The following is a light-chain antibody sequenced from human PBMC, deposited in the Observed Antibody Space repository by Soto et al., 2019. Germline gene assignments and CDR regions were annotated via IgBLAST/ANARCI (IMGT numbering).Light chain of an antibody. J-gene: IGLJ2*01. Sequence: QSVLTQPRSVSGSPGQSVTISCTGTSRDVGGYDYVSWYQQHTGKAPKLMIYDVTKRRSGVPGRFSGSKSGNTASLTISGLQDEDEADYYCCSYAGNSIKSFGGGTKLTVL. CDR3: CSYAGNSIKS. V-gene: IGLV2-11*01. CDR2: DVT. CDR1: SRDVGGYDY.